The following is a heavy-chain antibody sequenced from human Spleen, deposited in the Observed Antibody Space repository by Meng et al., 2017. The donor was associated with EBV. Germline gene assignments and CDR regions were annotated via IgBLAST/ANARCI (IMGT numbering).Heavy chain of an antibody. CDR2: ISSDGSNK. D-gene: IGHD5-24*01. J-gene: IGHJ4*02. CDR1: GFIFSSYG. Sequence: VQPGGSGGGVVQPGRFLGISCAALGFIFSSYGIRWVRQAPGKGLEWVAVISSDGSNKYYADSVKGRFTISRDNSKNTLYLQMDSLRPEDTAVYYCAKGMRATIGDYWGQGTLVTVSS. CDR3: AKGMRATIGDY. V-gene: IGHV3-30*18.